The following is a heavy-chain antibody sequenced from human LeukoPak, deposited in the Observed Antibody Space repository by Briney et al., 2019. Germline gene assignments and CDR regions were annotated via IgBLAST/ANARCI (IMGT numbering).Heavy chain of an antibody. J-gene: IGHJ6*03. CDR2: IYSNGDT. CDR3: ASRHSKQQPYYYYMDI. V-gene: IGHV4-61*02. CDR1: GDSISSGSYY. Sequence: SETLSLTCTVSGDSISSGSYYWSWIRQPAGKGLKWIGRIYSNGDTKFNPSLKSRVTISLDTSKNQFSLKLSSATAADTAVYYCASRHSKQQPYYYYMDIWGKGTMVTVSS. D-gene: IGHD6-13*01.